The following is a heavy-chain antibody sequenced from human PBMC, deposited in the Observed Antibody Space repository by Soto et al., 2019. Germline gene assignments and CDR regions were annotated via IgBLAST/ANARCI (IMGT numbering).Heavy chain of an antibody. CDR3: AHADGGRSLY. D-gene: IGHD1-26*01. Sequence: QITLKQSGPTLVKPTQTLTLTCTFSGFSLTTDRVGVGRIRQPPGEALEWLAVIYWDDSKTYRPSLETRLTITKDTSKNQVTLTMANIDSRDTATYYCAHADGGRSLYWGQGTLVTGSS. CDR1: GFSLTTDRVG. V-gene: IGHV2-5*02. CDR2: IYWDDSK. J-gene: IGHJ4*02.